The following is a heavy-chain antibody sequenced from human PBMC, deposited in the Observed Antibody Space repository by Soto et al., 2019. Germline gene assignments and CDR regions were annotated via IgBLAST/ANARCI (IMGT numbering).Heavy chain of an antibody. Sequence: ASVKVSCKASGYTFTSYDINWVRQATGQGLEWMGWMNPNSGNSGYAQKFQGRVTMTRNTSISTAYMELSSLRSEDTAVYYCATTGQLLSPDAFDIWGQGTMVTVSS. D-gene: IGHD2-2*01. CDR2: MNPNSGNS. V-gene: IGHV1-8*01. CDR1: GYTFTSYD. CDR3: ATTGQLLSPDAFDI. J-gene: IGHJ3*02.